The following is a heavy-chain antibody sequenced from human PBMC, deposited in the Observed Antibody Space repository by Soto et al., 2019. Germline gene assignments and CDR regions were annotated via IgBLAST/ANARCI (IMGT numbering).Heavy chain of an antibody. V-gene: IGHV4-34*01. CDR2: INDSGNI. CDR1: GGSFSGYQ. Sequence: SETLSLTCAVYGGSFSGYQWSWIRQTPGKGLEWIGEINDSGNINFNPSLKSRVTILLDTPKKQISLKLSSVTAADSAVYYCARGLILWFGDLSRRGGYYNYMDVWGKGTXVTVSS. CDR3: ARGLILWFGDLSRRGGYYNYMDV. J-gene: IGHJ6*03. D-gene: IGHD3-10*01.